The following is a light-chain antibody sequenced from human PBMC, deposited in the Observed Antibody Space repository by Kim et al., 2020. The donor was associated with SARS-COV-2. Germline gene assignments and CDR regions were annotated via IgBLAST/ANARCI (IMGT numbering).Light chain of an antibody. Sequence: AFVGDRVTISCRASQNIHIWLAWFKQKPGKAPRVQMYKASTLESGVPSRFSGSGSGTEFTLTINSLQPDDFETYFGQQYDVHPETFGQGTRVDIK. V-gene: IGKV1-5*03. CDR3: QQYDVHPET. J-gene: IGKJ1*01. CDR1: QNIHIW. CDR2: KAS.